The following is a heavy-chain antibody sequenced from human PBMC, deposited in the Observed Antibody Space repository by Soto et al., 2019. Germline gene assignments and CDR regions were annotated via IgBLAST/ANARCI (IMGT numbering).Heavy chain of an antibody. CDR2: VYWDDDK. V-gene: IGHV2-5*02. D-gene: IGHD2-15*01. CDR3: VYRLEEMVGWFDP. Sequence: QITLKESGPTLVKPTQTLTLTCTFSGFSLSTSVVGVGWIRQPPGKALEWLALVYWDDDKFYSPFLKSRLTITKDSSKIQVILIMTNMDPVDTGTYYCVYRLEEMVGWFDPWGQGMLVIVSS. J-gene: IGHJ5*02. CDR1: GFSLSTSVVG.